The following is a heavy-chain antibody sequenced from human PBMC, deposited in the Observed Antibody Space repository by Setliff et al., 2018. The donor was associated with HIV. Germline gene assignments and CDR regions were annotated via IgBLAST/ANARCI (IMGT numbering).Heavy chain of an antibody. Sequence: PSVKVSCKASGYSFTTYAIHWVRQAPGQRLEWMGWLNAGDGDSGPSQEFRGRVIFTRDTSASTAYMELTSLRSDDTAVYYCAKSRVGFSVPYDAFDIWGQGTMGTVS. V-gene: IGHV1-3*01. CDR2: LNAGDGDS. CDR3: AKSRVGFSVPYDAFDI. J-gene: IGHJ3*02. CDR1: GYSFTTYA. D-gene: IGHD1-26*01.